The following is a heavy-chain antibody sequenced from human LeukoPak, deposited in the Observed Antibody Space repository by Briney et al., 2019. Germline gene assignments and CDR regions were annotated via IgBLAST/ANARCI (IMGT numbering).Heavy chain of an antibody. Sequence: PGGSLRLSCAASGFTFSSYAMSWVRQAPGKGLEWVSGVSGSGGSTYYADSVKGRFTISRDNSKNTLFLQMNSLRAEDTAVYYCAKMSGYDFTSYYYGMDVWGQGTTVTVSS. D-gene: IGHD5-12*01. CDR1: GFTFSSYA. CDR2: VSGSGGST. CDR3: AKMSGYDFTSYYYGMDV. V-gene: IGHV3-23*01. J-gene: IGHJ6*02.